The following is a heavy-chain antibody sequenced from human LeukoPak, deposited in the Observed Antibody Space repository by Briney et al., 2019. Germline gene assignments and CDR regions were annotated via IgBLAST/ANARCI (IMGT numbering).Heavy chain of an antibody. D-gene: IGHD1-26*01. Sequence: ASVKVSCKASGYTFTNYGISWVRQAPGQGLEWMGWISAYNGYTHYAQKFQGRVTMTRDMSTSTVYMELSSLRSEDTAVYYCARDGTGQSMDVWGKGTTVTVSS. V-gene: IGHV1-18*01. CDR1: GYTFTNYG. CDR2: ISAYNGYT. CDR3: ARDGTGQSMDV. J-gene: IGHJ6*03.